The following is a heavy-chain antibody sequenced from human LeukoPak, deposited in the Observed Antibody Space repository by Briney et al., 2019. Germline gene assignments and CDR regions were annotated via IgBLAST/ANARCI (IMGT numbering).Heavy chain of an antibody. V-gene: IGHV3-30*02. Sequence: GGSLRLSCAASGFTFSSYGMHWVRQAPGKGLEWVTFIRYDGSNKDYADSVKGRFTISRDNSKNTLYLQMNSLRAEDTAVYYCAREGAVRWELQDDRYFDLWGRGTLVTVSS. CDR1: GFTFSSYG. D-gene: IGHD1-26*01. CDR3: AREGAVRWELQDDRYFDL. J-gene: IGHJ2*01. CDR2: IRYDGSNK.